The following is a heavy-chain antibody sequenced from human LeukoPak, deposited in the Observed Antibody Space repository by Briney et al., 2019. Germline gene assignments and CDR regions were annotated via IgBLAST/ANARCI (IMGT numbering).Heavy chain of an antibody. CDR3: AKLGWSGYFRTNYFDY. CDR1: GFTFSSYG. CDR2: IKYDGSNK. V-gene: IGHV3-30*02. J-gene: IGHJ4*02. Sequence: GGSLRLSCAASGFTFSSYGMHWVRQAPGKGLEWVAFIKYDGSNKHNAESVKGRFTISRDNSKNTLYLQMNSLRAEDTAVYYCAKLGWSGYFRTNYFDYWGQGTLVTVSS. D-gene: IGHD3-3*01.